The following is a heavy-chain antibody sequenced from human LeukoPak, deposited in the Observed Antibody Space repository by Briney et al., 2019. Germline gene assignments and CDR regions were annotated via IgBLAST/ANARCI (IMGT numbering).Heavy chain of an antibody. CDR1: GFTFSSYG. J-gene: IGHJ4*02. CDR3: ARDRRDGYNLLDF. V-gene: IGHV3-30*02. Sequence: GGSLRLSCAASGFTFSSYGMHWVRQAPGKGLEWVAFIRYDGSNKYYADSVKGRFTISRDNSKNTLYLQLNSLRAEDTAVYYCARDRRDGYNLLDFWGQGTLVTVSS. CDR2: IRYDGSNK. D-gene: IGHD5-24*01.